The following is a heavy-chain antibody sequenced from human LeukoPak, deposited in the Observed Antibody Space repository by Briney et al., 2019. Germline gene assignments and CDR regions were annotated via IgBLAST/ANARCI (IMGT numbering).Heavy chain of an antibody. Sequence: SETLSLTCAVYGGSFSGYYWSWIRQPPGKGLEWVGEINRSGSTNYNPSLKSRVTISVDTSKNQFSLKLSSVTAADTAVYYCARGSSYYDFWSGYYNNYFDYWGQGTLVTVSS. J-gene: IGHJ4*02. CDR3: ARGSSYYDFWSGYYNNYFDY. D-gene: IGHD3-3*01. CDR1: GGSFSGYY. V-gene: IGHV4-34*01. CDR2: INRSGST.